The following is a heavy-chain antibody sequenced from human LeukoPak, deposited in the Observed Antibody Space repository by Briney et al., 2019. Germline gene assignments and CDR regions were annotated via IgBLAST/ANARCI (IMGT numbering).Heavy chain of an antibody. V-gene: IGHV3-23*01. CDR2: ISPSGHTT. CDR3: GKRPSSGWCFDY. J-gene: IGHJ4*02. CDR1: GFTFSSYA. D-gene: IGHD6-19*01. Sequence: GGSLRLSCAASGFTFSSYAMSWVRQAPGKGLEWVSAISPSGHTTVYADSVKGRLTISRDNSKNTLYLQVNSLRAEDTAVYYCGKRPSSGWCFDYWGQGTVVTVSS.